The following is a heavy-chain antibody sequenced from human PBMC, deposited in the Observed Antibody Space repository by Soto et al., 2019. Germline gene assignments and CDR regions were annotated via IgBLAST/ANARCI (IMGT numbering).Heavy chain of an antibody. D-gene: IGHD6-6*01. CDR3: AREPGAARPGAFDY. V-gene: IGHV4-59*01. J-gene: IGHJ4*02. CDR2: IYYSGST. CDR1: GGSISSYY. Sequence: LSLTCTVSGGSISSYYWSWIRQPPGKGLEWIGYIYYSGSTNYNPSLKSRVTISVDTSKNQFSLKLSSVTAADTAVYYCAREPGAARPGAFDYWGQGTLVTVSS.